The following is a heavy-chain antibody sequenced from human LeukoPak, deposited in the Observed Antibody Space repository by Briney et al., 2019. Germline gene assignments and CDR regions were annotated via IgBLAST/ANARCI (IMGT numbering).Heavy chain of an antibody. J-gene: IGHJ4*02. Sequence: ASVKVSCKASGYTFTSYGISWVRQAPGQGLEWMGWISAYNGNTNYAQKLQGRVTMTTDTSTSTAYMGLRSLRSDDTAVYYCARVLYDILTGYLYYFDYWGQGTLVTVSS. V-gene: IGHV1-18*01. D-gene: IGHD3-9*01. CDR3: ARVLYDILTGYLYYFDY. CDR1: GYTFTSYG. CDR2: ISAYNGNT.